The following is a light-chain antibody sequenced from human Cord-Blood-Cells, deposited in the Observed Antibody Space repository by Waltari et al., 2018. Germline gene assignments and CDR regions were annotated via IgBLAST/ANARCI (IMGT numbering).Light chain of an antibody. CDR1: SSNIGSNY. V-gene: IGLV1-47*01. J-gene: IGLJ1*01. Sequence: QSVLTQPPSASGTPGQRVTISCSGSSSNIGSNYVYWYQQLPGTAPKLRIYRNNQRPSGVPDRFSGSKSGTSASLAISGLRSEDEADYYCAAWDDSLSGYVFGTGTKVTVI. CDR2: RNN. CDR3: AAWDDSLSGYV.